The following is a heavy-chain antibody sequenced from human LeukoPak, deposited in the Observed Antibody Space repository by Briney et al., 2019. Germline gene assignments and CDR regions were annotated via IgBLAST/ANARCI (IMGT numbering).Heavy chain of an antibody. CDR2: IYYSGST. CDR1: GGSISSGDYY. D-gene: IGHD2-15*01. CDR3: ARGYEVVVAATVYYYYGMDV. J-gene: IGHJ6*02. V-gene: IGHV4-30-4*01. Sequence: SQTLSLTCTVSGGSISSGDYYWSWIRQPPGKGLEWIGYIYYSGSTYYNPSLKSRVTISVDTSKNQFSLKLSSVTAVDTAVYYCARGYEVVVAATVYYYYGMDVWGQGTTVTVSS.